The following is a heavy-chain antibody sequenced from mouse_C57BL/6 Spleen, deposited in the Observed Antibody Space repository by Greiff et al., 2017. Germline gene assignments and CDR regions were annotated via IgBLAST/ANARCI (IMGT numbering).Heavy chain of an antibody. CDR3: ARYGLDWYFDV. Sequence: VKLLESGAELARPGASVKLSCKASGYTFTSYGISWVKQRTGQGLEWIGEIYPRSGNTYYNEKFKGKATLTADKSSSTAYMELRSLTSEDSAVYFCARYGLDWYFDVWGTGTTVTVSS. CDR1: GYTFTSYG. J-gene: IGHJ1*03. D-gene: IGHD1-1*02. V-gene: IGHV1-81*01. CDR2: IYPRSGNT.